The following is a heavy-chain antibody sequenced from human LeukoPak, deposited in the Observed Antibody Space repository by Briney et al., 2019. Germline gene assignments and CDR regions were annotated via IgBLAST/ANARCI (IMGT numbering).Heavy chain of an antibody. Sequence: ASVKVSCKASGYTFSGYYMHWVRQAPGHGLEWMGSINPNSGGANYAQKFQGRVTMTWETSISTAYMELSRLSSDDTAVYYCAREYILTAYYGDYWGQGTLVIVSS. CDR1: GYTFSGYY. J-gene: IGHJ4*02. CDR2: INPNSGGA. CDR3: AREYILTAYYGDY. D-gene: IGHD3-9*01. V-gene: IGHV1-2*02.